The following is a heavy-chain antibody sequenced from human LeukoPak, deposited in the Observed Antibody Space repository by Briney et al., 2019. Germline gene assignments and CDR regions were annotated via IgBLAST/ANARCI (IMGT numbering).Heavy chain of an antibody. CDR1: GFTFSSYA. V-gene: IGHV3-23*01. CDR3: AKAPPYYDFGSGYYGY. CDR2: ISGSGGST. Sequence: GGSLRLSCAASGFTFSSYAMNWVRQAPGKGLEWVAAISGSGGSTYYADSVKGRFTISRDNSKNTLYLQMNSLRAEDTAVYYCAKAPPYYDFGSGYYGYWGQGTLVTVSS. J-gene: IGHJ4*02. D-gene: IGHD3-3*01.